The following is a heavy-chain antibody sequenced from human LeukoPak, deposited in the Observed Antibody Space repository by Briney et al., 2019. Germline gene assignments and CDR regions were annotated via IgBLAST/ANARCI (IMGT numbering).Heavy chain of an antibody. V-gene: IGHV4-39*07. CDR2: IYYSGST. Sequence: SETLSLTCTVSGGSISSSSYYWGWIRQPPGKGLEWIGSIYYSGSTYYNPSLKSRVTISVDTSKNQFSLKLSSVTAADTAVYYCARDRVGALPSAFDIWGQGTMVTVSS. J-gene: IGHJ3*02. CDR3: ARDRVGALPSAFDI. CDR1: GGSISSSSYY. D-gene: IGHD1-26*01.